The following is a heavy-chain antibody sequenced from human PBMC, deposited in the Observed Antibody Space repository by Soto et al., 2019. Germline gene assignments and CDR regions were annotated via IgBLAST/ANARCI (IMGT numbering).Heavy chain of an antibody. D-gene: IGHD3-3*01. J-gene: IGHJ3*02. Sequence: GGSLRLSCTASGFTFSDYAMHWVRQAPGKGLEWVSSIKASAEHHADSVTGRFSISRDNSKNTLYVQMNNLRAEDTAVYYCAKDGGRFFNEFETWGQGTMVTVSS. V-gene: IGHV3-23*01. CDR2: IKASAE. CDR1: GFTFSDYA. CDR3: AKDGGRFFNEFET.